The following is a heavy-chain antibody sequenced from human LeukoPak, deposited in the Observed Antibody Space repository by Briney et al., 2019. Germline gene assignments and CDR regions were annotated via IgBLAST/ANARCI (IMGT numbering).Heavy chain of an antibody. Sequence: GSLRLSCAGSGFTFSSYSMSWVRHAPGKGLEWVSYISGSGKTIYYADSVKGRFTISRDNSKNTLYLQMNSLRAEDTAVYYCARAPSSGWYYFDYWGQGTLVTVSS. CDR1: GFTFSSYS. J-gene: IGHJ4*02. CDR2: ISGSGKTI. V-gene: IGHV3-48*01. CDR3: ARAPSSGWYYFDY. D-gene: IGHD6-19*01.